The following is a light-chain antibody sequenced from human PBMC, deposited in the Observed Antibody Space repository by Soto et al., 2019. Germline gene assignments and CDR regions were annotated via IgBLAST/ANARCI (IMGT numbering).Light chain of an antibody. CDR3: QQLVSYPQ. CDR1: QVIGIY. Sequence: DIQLTQSPSFLSASIGDRVTITCRACQVIGIYLAWYQQKPGKAPNLLISAASTLQSGVPSRFSGSGSGTEFTLTISSLQPEDFATYYCQQLVSYPQFGGGTKVDIK. CDR2: AAS. V-gene: IGKV1-9*01. J-gene: IGKJ4*02.